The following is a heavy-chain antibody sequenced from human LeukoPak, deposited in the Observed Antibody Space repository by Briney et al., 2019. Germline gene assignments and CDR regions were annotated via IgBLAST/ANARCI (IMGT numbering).Heavy chain of an antibody. J-gene: IGHJ1*01. Sequence: GSLRLSCAASGFTFSDYYMSWIRQAPGKGLERVSYISSSGSTIYYADSVKGRFTISRDNAKNSLYLQMNSLRAEDTAVYYCARSAEQWLVRGGRYFQHWGQGTLVTVSS. CDR1: GFTFSDYY. CDR3: ARSAEQWLVRGGRYFQH. D-gene: IGHD6-19*01. V-gene: IGHV3-11*01. CDR2: ISSSGSTI.